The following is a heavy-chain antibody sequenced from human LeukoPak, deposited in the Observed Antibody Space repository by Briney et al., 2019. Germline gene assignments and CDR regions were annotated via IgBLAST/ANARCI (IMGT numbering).Heavy chain of an antibody. D-gene: IGHD3-22*01. Sequence: GGSLRLSCAASGFTFNNYEMNWVRQAPGKGLEWVSYISSTSGTKDYADSVKGRFTISRDSAENSLYLQMNSLRAEDTAVYYCARALYDSSDSDAFDIWGQGTMVTVSS. V-gene: IGHV3-48*03. CDR1: GFTFNNYE. CDR3: ARALYDSSDSDAFDI. J-gene: IGHJ3*02. CDR2: ISSTSGTK.